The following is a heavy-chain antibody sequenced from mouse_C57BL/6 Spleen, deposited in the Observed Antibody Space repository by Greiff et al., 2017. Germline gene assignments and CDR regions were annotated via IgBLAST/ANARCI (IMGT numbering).Heavy chain of an antibody. CDR3: ASEYYYGSSYAMDY. V-gene: IGHV1-39*01. CDR1: GYSFTDYN. J-gene: IGHJ4*01. CDR2: INPNYGTT. Sequence: EVQLQQSGPELVKPGASVKISCKASGYSFTDYNMNWVKQSNGKSLEWIGVINPNYGTTSYNQKFKGKATLTVDQSSSTAYMQLNSLTSEDSAVYYCASEYYYGSSYAMDYWGQGTSVTVSS. D-gene: IGHD1-1*01.